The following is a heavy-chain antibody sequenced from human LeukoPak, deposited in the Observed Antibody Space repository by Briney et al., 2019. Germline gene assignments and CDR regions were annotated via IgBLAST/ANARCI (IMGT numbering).Heavy chain of an antibody. D-gene: IGHD4-11*01. CDR1: GFTFSDYY. J-gene: IGHJ6*02. CDR3: ARDSAHDYSNYIDYYYGMDV. CDR2: ISSSGSTI. Sequence: PGGPLRLSCAASGFTFSDYYMSWIRQAPGKGLEWVSYISSSGSTIYYADSVKGRFTISRDNAKNSLYLQMNSLRAEDTAVYYCARDSAHDYSNYIDYYYGMDVWGQGTTVTVSS. V-gene: IGHV3-11*01.